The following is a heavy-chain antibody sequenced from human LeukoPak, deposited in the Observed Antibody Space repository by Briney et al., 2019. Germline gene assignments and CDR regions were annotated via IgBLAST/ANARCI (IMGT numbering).Heavy chain of an antibody. CDR2: IKSKTDGETT. V-gene: IGHV3-15*01. D-gene: IGHD3-16*01. CDR3: TTPFY. J-gene: IGHJ4*02. CDR1: GFTFSNAW. Sequence: GGSLRLSCAASGFTFSNAWMSWVRQAPGKGLEWVGRIKSKTDGETTDYAAPVKGRFTISRDDSKNTLYLQMNSLKTEDTAVYYCTTPFYWGQGTLVTVSS.